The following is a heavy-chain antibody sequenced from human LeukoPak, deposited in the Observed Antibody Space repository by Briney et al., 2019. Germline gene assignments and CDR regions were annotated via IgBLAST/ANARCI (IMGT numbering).Heavy chain of an antibody. V-gene: IGHV3-21*01. CDR3: ASFVGGSGSRDY. CDR2: ISSSSSYI. J-gene: IGHJ4*02. Sequence: KPGGSLRHSCAASGFTFSSYSMNWVRQAPGKGLEWVSSISSSSSYIYYADSVKGRFTISRDNAKNSLYLQMNSLRAEDTAVYYCASFVGGSGSRDYWGQGTLVTVSS. CDR1: GFTFSSYS. D-gene: IGHD3-10*01.